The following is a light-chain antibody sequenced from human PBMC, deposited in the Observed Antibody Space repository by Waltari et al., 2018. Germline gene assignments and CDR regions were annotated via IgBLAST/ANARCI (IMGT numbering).Light chain of an antibody. CDR3: SSYTSSSTYV. CDR1: SSDVGGYNY. CDR2: DVS. J-gene: IGLJ1*01. Sequence: QSALTQPASVSGSPGQSITIPSPGTSSDVGGYNYVPWYQQHPGKAPKLMIYDVSKRPSGVSNRFSGSKSGNTASLTISGLQAEDEADYYCSSYTSSSTYVFGTGTKVTVL. V-gene: IGLV2-14*01.